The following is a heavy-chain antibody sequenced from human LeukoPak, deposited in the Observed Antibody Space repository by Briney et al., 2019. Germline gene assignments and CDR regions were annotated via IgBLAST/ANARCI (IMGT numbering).Heavy chain of an antibody. V-gene: IGHV4-61*02. CDR1: GGSISSSSYY. Sequence: SETLSLTCTVSGGSISSSSYYWGWIRQPAGKGLEWIGRIYTSGSTNYNPSLKSRVTISVDTSKNQFSLKLSSVTAADTAVYYCAREAGVGATGIDYWGQGTLVTVSS. J-gene: IGHJ4*02. CDR3: AREAGVGATGIDY. CDR2: IYTSGST. D-gene: IGHD1-26*01.